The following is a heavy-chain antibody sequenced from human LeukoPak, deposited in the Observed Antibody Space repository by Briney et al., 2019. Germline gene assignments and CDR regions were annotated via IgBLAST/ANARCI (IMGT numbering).Heavy chain of an antibody. J-gene: IGHJ6*03. D-gene: IGHD2-15*01. V-gene: IGHV3-23*01. CDR3: AKGRPEYCSGGSCYFHYYYMDV. Sequence: GGSLRLSCAASGFTFSSYAMSLVRQAPGKGLEWVSAISGSGGSTYYADSVKGRFTISRDNSKNTLYLQMNSLRAEDTAVYYCAKGRPEYCSGGSCYFHYYYMDVWGKGTTVTVSS. CDR2: ISGSGGST. CDR1: GFTFSSYA.